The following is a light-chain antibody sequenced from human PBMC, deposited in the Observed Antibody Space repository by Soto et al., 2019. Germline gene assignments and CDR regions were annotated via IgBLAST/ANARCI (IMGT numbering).Light chain of an antibody. CDR3: HQYNNFMYT. CDR1: QSVSSN. Sequence: EIVMTQSPATLSVSPGERASLSCRASQSVSSNLAWYQHKPGQAPRLLIFGASTRATGIPARFSGSGSGTEFTLTISSLQSEDSAIYFWHQYNNFMYTFGQGTKLELK. V-gene: IGKV3-15*01. J-gene: IGKJ2*01. CDR2: GAS.